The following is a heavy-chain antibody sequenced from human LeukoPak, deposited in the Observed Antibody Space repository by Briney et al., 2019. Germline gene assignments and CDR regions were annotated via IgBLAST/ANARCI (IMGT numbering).Heavy chain of an antibody. D-gene: IGHD3-3*01. Sequence: GGSLSLSCAASGFTFSSYWLSWVRQAPRKGLEWVANIKQDGSEKYYVDSVKGRFTISRDNAKNSLYLQMNSLRAEDTAVYYCARETYYDFWSGSPYDYWGQGTLVTVSS. CDR2: IKQDGSEK. J-gene: IGHJ4*02. CDR3: ARETYYDFWSGSPYDY. CDR1: GFTFSSYW. V-gene: IGHV3-7*01.